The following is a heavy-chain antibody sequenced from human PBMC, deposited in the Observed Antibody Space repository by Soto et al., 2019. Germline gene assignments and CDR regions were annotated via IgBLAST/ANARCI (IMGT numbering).Heavy chain of an antibody. D-gene: IGHD2-8*02. CDR1: GFTFTNYG. V-gene: IGHV3-30*01. Sequence: QVQLVESGGGVVQPGRSLRLSCAASGFTFTNYGMHWVRQAPGKGLEWVAVISYEGSIKYYADSVKGRCTISRDNSKNTLSLQMTSLRDEDTAIYYFARQGGSDMGLRWGQGTLVTFSS. J-gene: IGHJ4*02. CDR3: ARQGGSDMGLR. CDR2: ISYEGSIK.